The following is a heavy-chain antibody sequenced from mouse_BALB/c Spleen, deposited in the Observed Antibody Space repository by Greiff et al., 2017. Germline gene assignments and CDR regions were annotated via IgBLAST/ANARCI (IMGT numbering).Heavy chain of an antibody. D-gene: IGHD1-2*01. CDR3: GRTTAGGYYFDY. J-gene: IGHJ2*01. CDR2: IYPYNGGT. V-gene: IGHV1S29*02. CDR1: GYTFTDYN. Sequence: EVKLQESGPELVKPGASVKISCKASGYTFTDYNMHWVKQSHGKSLEWIGYIYPYNGGTGYNQKFKSKATLTVDKSSSTAHMELLSLTSEDSAVYYCGRTTAGGYYFDYWGQGTTLTVSS.